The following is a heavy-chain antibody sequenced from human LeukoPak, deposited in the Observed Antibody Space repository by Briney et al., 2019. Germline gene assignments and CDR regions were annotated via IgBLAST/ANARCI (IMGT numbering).Heavy chain of an antibody. CDR3: VRGTGY. V-gene: IGHV3-64D*06. CDR2: ISSNGDNT. J-gene: IGHJ4*02. Sequence: PGGSLRLSCSVSGFTFSTYVMHWVRQAPGKGLEYVSAISSNGDNTYYADSAKGRFTISRDNPKNTLYLQMSSLRADDTAVYYCVRGTGYWGQGTLVTVSS. CDR1: GFTFSTYV.